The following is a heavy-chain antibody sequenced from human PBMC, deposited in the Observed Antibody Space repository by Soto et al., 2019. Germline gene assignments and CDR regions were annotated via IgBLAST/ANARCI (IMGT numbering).Heavy chain of an antibody. Sequence: SETLSLTCTVSGGSISSGGYYWSWIRQHPGKGLEWIGYIYYSGSTYYNPSLKSRVTISVDTSKNQFSLKLSSVTAADTAVYYCARKTLRGYYFDYWGQGTLVTVSS. V-gene: IGHV4-31*03. J-gene: IGHJ4*02. D-gene: IGHD3-16*01. CDR2: IYYSGST. CDR1: GGSISSGGYY. CDR3: ARKTLRGYYFDY.